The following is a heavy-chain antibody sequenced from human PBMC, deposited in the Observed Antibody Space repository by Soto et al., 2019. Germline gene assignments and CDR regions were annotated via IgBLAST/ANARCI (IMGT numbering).Heavy chain of an antibody. J-gene: IGHJ4*02. CDR2: IYYSGST. CDR3: ARIYYDSSGYYREFDY. CDR1: GGSISSGDYY. D-gene: IGHD3-22*01. Sequence: LSLTCTVSGGSISSGDYYWSWIRQPPGKGLEWIGYIYYSGSTYYNPSLKSRVTISVDTSKNQFSLKLSSVTAADTAVYYCARIYYDSSGYYREFDYWGQGTLVTVSS. V-gene: IGHV4-30-4*01.